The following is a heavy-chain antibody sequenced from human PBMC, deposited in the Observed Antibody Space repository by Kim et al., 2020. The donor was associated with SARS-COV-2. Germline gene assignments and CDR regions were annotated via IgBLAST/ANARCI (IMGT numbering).Heavy chain of an antibody. Sequence: SETRSLTCSVSGDAISSSSNSWDWIRQSPGNGLEWIGGIYYSGSTHYNPSLKSRVTMSIDTSKNQFSLKLSSVTAADTAVYYCARRNVGTISPWGQGTLVTVSS. CDR2: IYYSGST. J-gene: IGHJ5*02. CDR1: GDAISSSSNS. CDR3: ARRNVGTISP. V-gene: IGHV4-39*01. D-gene: IGHD1-26*01.